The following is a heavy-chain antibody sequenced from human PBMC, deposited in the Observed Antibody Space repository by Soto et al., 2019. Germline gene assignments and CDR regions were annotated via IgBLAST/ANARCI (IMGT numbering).Heavy chain of an antibody. CDR2: IKQDGSEK. D-gene: IGHD1-1*01. Sequence: PGGSLRLSCAASGFTFSSYSMSWVRQAPGKGLEWVANIKQDGSEKYYVDSVKGRFTISRDNAKNSLYLQMNSLRAEDTAVYYCARVGTTGTKGYYYYYGMDVWGQGTTVTVSS. CDR1: GFTFSSYS. CDR3: ARVGTTGTKGYYYYYGMDV. V-gene: IGHV3-7*03. J-gene: IGHJ6*02.